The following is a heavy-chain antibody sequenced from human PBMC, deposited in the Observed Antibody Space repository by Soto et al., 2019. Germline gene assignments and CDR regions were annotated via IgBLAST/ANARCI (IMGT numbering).Heavy chain of an antibody. CDR3: ARDPIAVAGPYYYYGMDV. D-gene: IGHD6-19*01. CDR2: ISYDGSNK. J-gene: IGHJ6*02. Sequence: RGSLRLSCAASGFTFSSYAMHWVRQAPGKGLEWVAVISYDGSNKYYADSVKGRFTISRDNSKNTLYLQMNSLRAEDTAVYYCARDPIAVAGPYYYYGMDVWGHGTTVTVSS. CDR1: GFTFSSYA. V-gene: IGHV3-30-3*01.